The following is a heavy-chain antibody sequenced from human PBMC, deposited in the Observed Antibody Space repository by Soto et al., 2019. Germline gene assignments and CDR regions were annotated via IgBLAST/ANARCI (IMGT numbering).Heavy chain of an antibody. D-gene: IGHD3-3*01. Sequence: PGGSLRLSCAASGFTFSSYGMHWVRQAPGKGLEWVAVISYDGSNKYYADSVKGRFTISRDNSKNTLYLQMNSLRAEDTAVYYCAKRANYDFLSGYYRTRSYYYYGMDVWGQGTTVTVSS. CDR1: GFTFSSYG. J-gene: IGHJ6*02. CDR2: ISYDGSNK. CDR3: AKRANYDFLSGYYRTRSYYYYGMDV. V-gene: IGHV3-30*18.